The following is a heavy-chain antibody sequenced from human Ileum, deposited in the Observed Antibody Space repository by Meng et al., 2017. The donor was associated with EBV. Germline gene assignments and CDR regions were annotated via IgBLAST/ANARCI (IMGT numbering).Heavy chain of an antibody. V-gene: IGHV1-8*01. CDR3: VRTLERGDY. CDR2: MNPKTGTA. CDR1: GYTFTNYD. J-gene: IGHJ4*02. D-gene: IGHD5-24*01. Sequence: QVALVQSGAEVKKPGASLKVACKASGYTFTNYDISWVRQATGQGLEWMGWMNPKTGTAHYAQKFQGRVSMTRDTSITTAYMELSSLTSEDTVVYYCVRTLERGDYWGQGTLVTVSS.